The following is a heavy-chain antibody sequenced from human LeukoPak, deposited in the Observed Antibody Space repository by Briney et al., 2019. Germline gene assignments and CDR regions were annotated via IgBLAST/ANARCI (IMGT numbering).Heavy chain of an antibody. CDR3: ARVALRYSDPLYYYYMDV. CDR1: GFTFSSYW. CDR2: IKQDGSEK. V-gene: IGHV3-7*01. D-gene: IGHD3-9*01. J-gene: IGHJ6*03. Sequence: GGSLRLSCAASGFTFSSYWMSWVRQAPGKGLEWVANIKQDGSEKYYVDSVKGRFTISRDNAKNSLYLQMNSLRAEDTAVYYCARVALRYSDPLYYYYMDVWGKGTTV.